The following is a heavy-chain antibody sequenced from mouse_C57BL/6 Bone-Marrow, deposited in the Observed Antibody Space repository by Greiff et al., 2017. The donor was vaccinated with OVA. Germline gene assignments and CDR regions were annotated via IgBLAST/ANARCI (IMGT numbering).Heavy chain of an antibody. CDR2: INPGSGGT. V-gene: IGHV1-54*01. CDR3: ARDGSSWHDY. D-gene: IGHD1-1*01. J-gene: IGHJ2*01. CDR1: GYAFTNYL. Sequence: QVQLQQSGAELVRPGTSVKVSCKASGYAFTNYLIEWVKQRPGQGLEWIGVINPGSGGTNYNEKFKGKATLTADKSSSTAYMQLSSLTSADSAVYFCARDGSSWHDYWGQGTTLTVSS.